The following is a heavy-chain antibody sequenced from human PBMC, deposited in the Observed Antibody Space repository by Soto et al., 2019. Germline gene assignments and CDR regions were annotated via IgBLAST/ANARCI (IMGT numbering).Heavy chain of an antibody. CDR3: ARTLDYGHMDV. Sequence: PSETLSLTCTVSDVSISSGGFYWSWIRQHPGKGLEYIGYIYYSGSTYYNPSLRSRLTISVDTSKDQFSLKLCSVTAADTAVYYCARTLDYGHMDVWGKGTTVTVSS. CDR1: DVSISSGGFY. CDR2: IYYSGST. V-gene: IGHV4-31*03. D-gene: IGHD3-16*01. J-gene: IGHJ6*03.